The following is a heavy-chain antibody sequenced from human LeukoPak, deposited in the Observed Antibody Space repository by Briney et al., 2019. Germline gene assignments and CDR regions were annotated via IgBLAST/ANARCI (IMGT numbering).Heavy chain of an antibody. D-gene: IGHD6-19*01. J-gene: IGHJ4*02. CDR2: ISSSSSYI. Sequence: NPGGSLRLSFAASGFTFSSYSTNWVRQALGKGLEWLLSISSSSSYIYYADSVKGRFTISRDNAKNSLYLQMNSLRAEDTAVYYCARWYSSGWYSDYWGQGTLVTVSS. CDR1: GFTFSSYS. V-gene: IGHV3-21*01. CDR3: ARWYSSGWYSDY.